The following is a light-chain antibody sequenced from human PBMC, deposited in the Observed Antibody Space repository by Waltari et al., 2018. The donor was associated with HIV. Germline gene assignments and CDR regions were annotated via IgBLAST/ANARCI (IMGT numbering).Light chain of an antibody. CDR3: NSRDKSGNFVV. J-gene: IGLJ2*01. V-gene: IGLV3-19*01. CDR2: DKN. CDR1: SLRTYY. Sequence: SSELTQDPAVSVALGQTVRITCQGDSLRTYYANWYQQKPGQAPLLVIFDKNNRPSGIPDRFSGSSSGNTASVTITGTQAEDEGDYYCNSRDKSGNFVVFGGGTKLTVL.